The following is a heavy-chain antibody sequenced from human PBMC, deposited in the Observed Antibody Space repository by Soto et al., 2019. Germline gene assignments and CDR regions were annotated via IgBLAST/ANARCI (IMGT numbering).Heavy chain of an antibody. Sequence: GGSLRLSCAASGFTFNSYAMTWVRQAPGKGLEWVSAISGGDGSTYYADSVKGRFTISRDDSRNTLYLQMNGLRAEDTAVYYCARDESLTYYYDSSGYYNYWGQGTLVTVSS. J-gene: IGHJ4*02. CDR1: GFTFNSYA. CDR3: ARDESLTYYYDSSGYYNY. CDR2: ISGGDGST. D-gene: IGHD3-22*01. V-gene: IGHV3-23*01.